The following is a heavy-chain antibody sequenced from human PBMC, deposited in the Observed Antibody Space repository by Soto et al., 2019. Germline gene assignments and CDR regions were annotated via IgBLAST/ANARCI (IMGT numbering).Heavy chain of an antibody. V-gene: IGHV4-61*01. Sequence: SETLSLTCSVSGGSVSSGSYYWSWIRQPPGKGLEWIGYIYYSGSTNYNPSLKSRVTISVDTSKNQFSLKLSSVTAADTAVYYCAREKLYIAAAGIYYYGMDVWGQGTTVTVSS. CDR2: IYYSGST. CDR3: AREKLYIAAAGIYYYGMDV. CDR1: GGSVSSGSYY. J-gene: IGHJ6*02. D-gene: IGHD6-13*01.